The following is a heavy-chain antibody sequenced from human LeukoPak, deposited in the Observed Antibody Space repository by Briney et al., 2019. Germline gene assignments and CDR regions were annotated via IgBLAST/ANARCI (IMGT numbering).Heavy chain of an antibody. D-gene: IGHD6-13*01. CDR1: GGSISSYY. CDR2: INHSGST. CDR3: ARHDVKAAAGDY. Sequence: SETLSLTCTVSGGSISSYYWSWIRQPPGKGLEWIGEINHSGSTNYNPSLKSRVTISVDTSKNQFSLKLSSVTAADTAVYYCARHDVKAAAGDYWGQGTLVTVSS. J-gene: IGHJ4*02. V-gene: IGHV4-34*01.